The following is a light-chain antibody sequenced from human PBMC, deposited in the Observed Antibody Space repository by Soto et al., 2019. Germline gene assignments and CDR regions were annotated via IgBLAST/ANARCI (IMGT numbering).Light chain of an antibody. CDR1: QGIRND. CDR3: LQHFNFSWT. Sequence: AIHMTQSPSSLSASVGDRVTITCLASQGIRNDLGXXRKKPGKAPKLRIFAAINLQSGVPSSSIGGGSGTGFALTISSLQPEDFATYYCLQHFNFSWTFGQGTKVDIK. J-gene: IGKJ1*01. CDR2: AAI. V-gene: IGKV1-6*01.